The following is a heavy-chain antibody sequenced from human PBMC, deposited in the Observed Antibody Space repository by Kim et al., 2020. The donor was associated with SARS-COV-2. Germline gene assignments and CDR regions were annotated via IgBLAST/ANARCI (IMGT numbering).Heavy chain of an antibody. D-gene: IGHD3-3*01. V-gene: IGHV3-23*01. Sequence: KGRFTISRDNSKNTLYLQMNSLRAEDTAVYYCASLLTIFGVVYPEGYFDYWGQGTLVTVSS. J-gene: IGHJ4*02. CDR3: ASLLTIFGVVYPEGYFDY.